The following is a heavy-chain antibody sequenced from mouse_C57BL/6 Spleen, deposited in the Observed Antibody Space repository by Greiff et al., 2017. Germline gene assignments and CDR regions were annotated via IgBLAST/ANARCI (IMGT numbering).Heavy chain of an antibody. J-gene: IGHJ4*01. CDR3: ASCYDGYHYYAMDY. V-gene: IGHV5-17*01. D-gene: IGHD2-3*01. Sequence: VQLKESGGGLVKPGGSLKLSCAASGFTFSDYGMHWVRQAPEKGLEWVAYISSGSSTIYYADTVKGRFTISRDNAKNTLFLQMTSLRSEDTAMYYCASCYDGYHYYAMDYWGQGTSVTVSS. CDR2: ISSGSSTI. CDR1: GFTFSDYG.